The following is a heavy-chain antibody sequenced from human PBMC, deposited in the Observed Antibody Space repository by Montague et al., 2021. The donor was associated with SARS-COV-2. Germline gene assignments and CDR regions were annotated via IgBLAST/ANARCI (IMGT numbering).Heavy chain of an antibody. J-gene: IGHJ6*02. CDR3: AGDKANLPGGLDI. Sequence: SLRLSCAGSGFSFIHYNINWVRQAPGKGLEWVSCISGSGSYIYYADSVRGRFTISRDNAKNSLFLEMSSLRADDTAVYYCAGDKANLPGGLDIWGQGTPVTVS. V-gene: IGHV3-21*01. CDR2: ISGSGSYI. D-gene: IGHD4/OR15-4a*01. CDR1: GFSFIHYN.